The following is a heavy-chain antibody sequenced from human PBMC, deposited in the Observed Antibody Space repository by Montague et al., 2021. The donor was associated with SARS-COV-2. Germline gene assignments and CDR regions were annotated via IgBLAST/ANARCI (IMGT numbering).Heavy chain of an antibody. CDR3: ATIHLHYYDSSRYFDY. J-gene: IGHJ4*02. D-gene: IGHD3-22*01. V-gene: IGHV1-24*01. Sequence: SVKVSCKVSGNTLTELSMHWVRQAPGKGLEWMGGFDPEDGETVYAQKFQGRVTMTEDTSTDTAYMELSSLRSEDTAVYYCATIHLHYYDSSRYFDYWGQGTLVTVSS. CDR1: GNTLTELS. CDR2: FDPEDGET.